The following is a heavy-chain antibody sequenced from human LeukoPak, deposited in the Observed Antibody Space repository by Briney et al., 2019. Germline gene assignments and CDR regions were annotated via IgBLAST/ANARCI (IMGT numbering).Heavy chain of an antibody. J-gene: IGHJ4*02. CDR2: INSDGSST. CDR1: GFTFSTFA. D-gene: IGHD6-6*01. CDR3: ARAEDTIAAPDY. V-gene: IGHV3-74*01. Sequence: GGSLRLSCAASGFTFSTFAMHWVRQAPGKGLVWVSRINSDGSSTSYADSVKGRFTISRDNAKNTLYLQMNSLRAEDTAVYYCARAEDTIAAPDYWGQGTLVTVSS.